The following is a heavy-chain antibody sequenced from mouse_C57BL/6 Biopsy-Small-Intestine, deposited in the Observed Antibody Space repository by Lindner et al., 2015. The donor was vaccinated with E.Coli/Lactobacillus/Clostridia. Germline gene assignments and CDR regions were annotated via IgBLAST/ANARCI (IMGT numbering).Heavy chain of an antibody. V-gene: IGHV1-85*01. CDR3: ASKDFAWFAY. Sequence: VQLQESGPELVKPGASVKLSCKASGNTFTDYDMNWVKQRPGQGLEWIGWIYPGHGNTKYNEKFKGKATLTVDTSSSTAYMELHSLTSEDSAVYFCASKDFAWFAYWGQGTLVTVSA. J-gene: IGHJ3*01. CDR1: GNTFTDYD. CDR2: IYPGHGNT.